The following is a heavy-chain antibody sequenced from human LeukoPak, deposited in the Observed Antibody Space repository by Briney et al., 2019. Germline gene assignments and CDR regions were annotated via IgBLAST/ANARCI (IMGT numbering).Heavy chain of an antibody. J-gene: IGHJ6*02. V-gene: IGHV3-33*01. Sequence: GGSLRLSCAASGFTFSSYGMHWVRQAPGKGLEWVAVIWYDGSNKYYADSVKGRFTISRDNSKNTLYLQMNSLGAEDTAVYYCARCAYDFWSAYGMDVWGQGTTVTVSS. D-gene: IGHD3-3*01. CDR1: GFTFSSYG. CDR2: IWYDGSNK. CDR3: ARCAYDFWSAYGMDV.